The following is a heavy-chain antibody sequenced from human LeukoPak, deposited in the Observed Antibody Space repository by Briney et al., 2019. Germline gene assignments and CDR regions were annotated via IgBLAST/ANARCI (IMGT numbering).Heavy chain of an antibody. CDR3: AKGPGYCSSTNCYYFDY. Sequence: GGSLRLSCAASGFTFSSYGMNWVRQAPGKGLEWLAFIRYDGSNKYYADSVKGRFTISRDNSKNTLYLQMSSLRAEDAAVYYCAKGPGYCSSTNCYYFDYWGQGTLVTVSS. J-gene: IGHJ4*02. D-gene: IGHD2-2*01. CDR2: IRYDGSNK. CDR1: GFTFSSYG. V-gene: IGHV3-30*02.